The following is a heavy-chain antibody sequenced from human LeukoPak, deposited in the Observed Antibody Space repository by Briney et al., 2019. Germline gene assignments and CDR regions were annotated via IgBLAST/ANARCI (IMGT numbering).Heavy chain of an antibody. J-gene: IGHJ3*02. D-gene: IGHD5-24*01. V-gene: IGHV1-69*13. CDR3: ARDTGGRGRLDGFDI. CDR2: IIPIFGTA. Sequence: AVKVSCKASGGTFSSYAISWVRPAPGQGLEWMGGIIPIFGTANYAQKFQGRVTITADEPTSTAYMELSSLRSEDTAVYYCARDTGGRGRLDGFDIWGQGTMVTVSS. CDR1: GGTFSSYA.